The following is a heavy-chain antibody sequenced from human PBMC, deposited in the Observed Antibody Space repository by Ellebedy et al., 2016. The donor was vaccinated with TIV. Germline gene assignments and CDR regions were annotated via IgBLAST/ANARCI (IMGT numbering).Heavy chain of an antibody. D-gene: IGHD2/OR15-2a*01. J-gene: IGHJ4*02. CDR3: ARTEKGTFYFDY. V-gene: IGHV3-11*06. Sequence: SVKGRFTVSRDNAENSLYLQMDRLRAEDTAVYYCARTEKGTFYFDYWGQGTLVTVSS.